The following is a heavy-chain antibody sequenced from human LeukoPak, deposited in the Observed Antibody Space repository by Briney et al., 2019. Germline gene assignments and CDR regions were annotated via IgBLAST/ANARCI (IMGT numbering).Heavy chain of an antibody. J-gene: IGHJ6*02. V-gene: IGHV3-30*18. CDR3: AKDGPGIVGARHYYYGVDV. CDR1: GFIFSSYG. D-gene: IGHD1-26*01. Sequence: PGGSLRLSCAASGFIFSSYGMHWVRQAPGEGLEWVAVISYDGNDNYYADSVKGRFTISRDNSKSTLYLQMNSLRDEDTAVYYCAKDGPGIVGARHYYYGVDVWGQGTTVTVSS. CDR2: ISYDGNDN.